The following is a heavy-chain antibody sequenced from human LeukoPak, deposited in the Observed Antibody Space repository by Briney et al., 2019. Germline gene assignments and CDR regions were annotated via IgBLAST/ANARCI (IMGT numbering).Heavy chain of an antibody. CDR2: IIPIFGTA. CDR1: GGTFSSYA. Sequence: ASVKVSCKASGGTFSSYAISWVRQAPGQGLEWMGGIIPIFGTANYAQKFKGRVTITTDESTSTAYMELSRLRSEDTAVYYCARVSYYYDSSGYYYDYYYYMDVWGKGTTVTVSS. D-gene: IGHD3-22*01. CDR3: ARVSYYYDSSGYYYDYYYYMDV. V-gene: IGHV1-69*05. J-gene: IGHJ6*03.